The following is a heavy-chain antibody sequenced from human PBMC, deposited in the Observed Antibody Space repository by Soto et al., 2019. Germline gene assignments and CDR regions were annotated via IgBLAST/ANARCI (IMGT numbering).Heavy chain of an antibody. Sequence: GGSLRLSCAASGFTFSSYWMTWVRQAPGKGLEWVANINQDETEIHYVDSVKGRFTISRDNAKNSLYLQMISLRVEDTAMYFCARVYSFWSGYYSNYYYYMDVWGKGTTVTVSS. J-gene: IGHJ6*03. CDR2: INQDETEI. D-gene: IGHD3-3*01. V-gene: IGHV3-7*01. CDR3: ARVYSFWSGYYSNYYYYMDV. CDR1: GFTFSSYW.